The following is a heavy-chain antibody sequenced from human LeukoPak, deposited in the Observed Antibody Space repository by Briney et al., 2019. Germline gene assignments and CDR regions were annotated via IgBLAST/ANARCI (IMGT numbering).Heavy chain of an antibody. Sequence: GASVKVSCKASGYSFTGNYIHWVRQAPGQGLEWLGWINPNSGDTNFAQKFQGRVTMTRDTSISTAYMELSRLRSDDTAVYYCARVKTMIIVVSLFDYWGQGTLVTVSS. CDR3: ARVKTMIIVVSLFDY. D-gene: IGHD3-22*01. CDR2: INPNSGDT. J-gene: IGHJ4*02. V-gene: IGHV1-2*02. CDR1: GYSFTGNY.